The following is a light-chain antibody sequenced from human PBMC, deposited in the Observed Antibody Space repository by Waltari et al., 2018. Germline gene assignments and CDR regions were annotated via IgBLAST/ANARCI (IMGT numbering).Light chain of an antibody. CDR2: GAS. J-gene: IGKJ1*01. Sequence: ALTESHGTLSLSAGETDTLSCRASQSIGRYLVWYQQKSGQAPRLLIYGASTRATGIPDRFSGSGSGTDFSLTISRLEAEDFAVYYCQNHERLPATFGQGTKVEIK. V-gene: IGKV3-20*01. CDR1: QSIGRY. CDR3: QNHERLPAT.